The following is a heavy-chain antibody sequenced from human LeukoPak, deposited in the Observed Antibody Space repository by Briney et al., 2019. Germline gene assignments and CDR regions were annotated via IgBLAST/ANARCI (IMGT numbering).Heavy chain of an antibody. V-gene: IGHV1-8*01. CDR3: TRGGPVAGTHKYFQH. Sequence: ASVKVSCKASGYTFPSYDINWVRQATGQGLEWLGWMNPNNANTDYAQKFQGRVTLTRNTSISTAYMELSSLRSEDTAVYFCTRGGPVAGTHKYFQHWGQGTLVTVSS. D-gene: IGHD6-19*01. CDR2: MNPNNANT. J-gene: IGHJ1*01. CDR1: GYTFPSYD.